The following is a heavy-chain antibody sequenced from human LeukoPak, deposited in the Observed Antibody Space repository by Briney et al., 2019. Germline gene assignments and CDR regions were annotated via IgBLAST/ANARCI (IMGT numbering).Heavy chain of an antibody. CDR3: AKDQLSSGYFAFFQFHEYYFDY. CDR2: IRYDGSNK. V-gene: IGHV3-30*02. CDR1: GFTFSSYG. J-gene: IGHJ4*02. D-gene: IGHD3-22*01. Sequence: GGSLRLSCAASGFTFSSYGMHWVRQAPGKGLEWVAFIRYDGSNKYYADSVKGRFTISRDNSKNTLYLQMNSLRAEDTAVYYCAKDQLSSGYFAFFQFHEYYFDYWGQGTLVTVSS.